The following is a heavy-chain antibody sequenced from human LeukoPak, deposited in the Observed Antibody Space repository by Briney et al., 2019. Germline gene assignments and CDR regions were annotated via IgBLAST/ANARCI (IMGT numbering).Heavy chain of an antibody. CDR2: IRSAGSST. Sequence: GGALRLSCAPSGYTFNTYWMHWVRQAPGKGLVWVSRIRSAGSSTSYADSVRRRFTLSKHNTKKTLYLQMSRRRADDTAGYCSAVVLGFRDMTYFYS. V-gene: IGHV3-74*01. D-gene: IGHD3-16*01. J-gene: IGHJ4*01. CDR3: AVVLGFRDMTYFYS. CDR1: GYTFNTYW.